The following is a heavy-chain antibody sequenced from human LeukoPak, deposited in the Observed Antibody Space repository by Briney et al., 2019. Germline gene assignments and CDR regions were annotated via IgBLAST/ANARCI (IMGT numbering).Heavy chain of an antibody. D-gene: IGHD6-19*01. CDR3: ARSPIAVASFDY. CDR1: GYTFTSYY. CDR2: INPSGGST. V-gene: IGHV1-46*01. Sequence: ASVKVSCKASGYTFTSYYMHWVRQAPGQGLEWMGIINPSGGSTSYAQKFQGRVTMTRDMSMSTVYMELSSLRSEDTAVYYCARSPIAVASFDYWGQGTLVTVSS. J-gene: IGHJ4*02.